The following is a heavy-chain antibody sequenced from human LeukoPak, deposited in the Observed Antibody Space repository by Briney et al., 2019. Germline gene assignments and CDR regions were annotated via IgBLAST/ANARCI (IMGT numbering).Heavy chain of an antibody. CDR2: IYHSGST. CDR3: AGEIGSRGAFDI. D-gene: IGHD2-15*01. V-gene: IGHV4-34*01. Sequence: SETLSLTCAVYGGSFSGYYWSWIRQPPGKGLEWIGEIYHSGSTNYNPSLKSRVTISVDKSKNQFSLKLSSVTAADTAVYYCAGEIGSRGAFDIWGQGTMVTVSS. J-gene: IGHJ3*02. CDR1: GGSFSGYY.